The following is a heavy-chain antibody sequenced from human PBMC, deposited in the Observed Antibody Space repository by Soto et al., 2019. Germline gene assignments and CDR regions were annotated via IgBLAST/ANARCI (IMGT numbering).Heavy chain of an antibody. J-gene: IGHJ4*02. CDR2: INAGNGNT. V-gene: IGHV1-3*01. CDR3: ARSFTVPAAIDY. Sequence: ASVKVSCKASGYTFTSYAMHWVRQAPGQRLEWMGWINAGNGNTKYSQKFQGRVTITRDTSASTAYMELSSLRSEDTAVYYCARSFTVPAAIDYWGQGTLVTVSS. CDR1: GYTFTSYA. D-gene: IGHD2-2*02.